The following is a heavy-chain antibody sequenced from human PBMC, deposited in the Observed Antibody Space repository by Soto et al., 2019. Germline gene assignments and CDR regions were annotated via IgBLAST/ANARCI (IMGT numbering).Heavy chain of an antibody. Sequence: QVQVVESGGGVVQPGRSLRLSCAASRFTFSSYAMHWVRQAPGKGLEWVAIISKDGSNKYYADSVKGRFTISRDNSKNTLYLQMNNLRAEDTAVYYCERGYGDDHYYYNMDVWGQGTTVTVSS. CDR1: RFTFSSYA. J-gene: IGHJ6*02. V-gene: IGHV3-30-3*01. D-gene: IGHD4-17*01. CDR3: ERGYGDDHYYYNMDV. CDR2: ISKDGSNK.